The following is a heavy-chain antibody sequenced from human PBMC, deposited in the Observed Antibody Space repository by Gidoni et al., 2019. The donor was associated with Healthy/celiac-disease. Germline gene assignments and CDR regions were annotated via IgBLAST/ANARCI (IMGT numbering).Heavy chain of an antibody. D-gene: IGHD5-18*01. CDR3: AKDRGEIAMADAFDI. CDR1: GFTFSRYA. V-gene: IGHV3-23*01. CDR2: ISGSGGST. Sequence: EVQLLESGGGLVQPGGSLSRSCAASGFTFSRYAMSWVRQAPGKGLEWVSAISGSGGSTYYADSVKGRFTISRDNSKNTLYLQMNSLRAEDTAVYYCAKDRGEIAMADAFDIWGQGTMVTVSS. J-gene: IGHJ3*02.